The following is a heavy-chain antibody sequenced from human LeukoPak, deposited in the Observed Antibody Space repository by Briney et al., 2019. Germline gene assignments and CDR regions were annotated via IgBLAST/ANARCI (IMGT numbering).Heavy chain of an antibody. CDR1: GGSISSSSYN. Sequence: SETLSLTCTVSGGSISSSSYNWGRHRPPPGQGREWVGSLYYSGSSYYNPSLRSRVTISIDTSKNQFSLKLSSVTAADTAVYYYARHRLHGSASLKWFDPWGQGTLVTVSS. CDR3: ARHRLHGSASLKWFDP. D-gene: IGHD3-10*01. J-gene: IGHJ5*02. V-gene: IGHV4-39*01. CDR2: LYYSGSS.